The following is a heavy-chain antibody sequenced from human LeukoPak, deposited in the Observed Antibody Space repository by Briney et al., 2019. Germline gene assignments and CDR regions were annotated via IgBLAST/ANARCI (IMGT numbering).Heavy chain of an antibody. CDR1: GGSISSGDYY. CDR3: ARPYYYDSRIDP. J-gene: IGHJ5*02. CDR2: MYYSGST. Sequence: SQTLSLTCTVSGGSISSGDYYWSWIRQPPGKGLEWVGYMYYSGSTYYNPSLKSRVTISVDTSKDQFSLKLSSVTAADTAVYYCARPYYYDSRIDPWGQGTLVTVSS. D-gene: IGHD3-22*01. V-gene: IGHV4-30-4*01.